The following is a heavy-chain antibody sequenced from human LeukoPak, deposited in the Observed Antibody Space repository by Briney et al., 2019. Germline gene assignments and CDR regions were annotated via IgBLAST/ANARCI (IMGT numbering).Heavy chain of an antibody. CDR1: GFTFSSYW. D-gene: IGHD3-3*01. V-gene: IGHV3-74*01. J-gene: IGHJ4*02. Sequence: PGGSLRLSCAASGFTFSSYWMHWVRQAPGKGLVWVSRINSDGSSTSYADSVKGRFTISGDNAKNTLYLQMNSLRAEDTAVYYCARFSRYYDFWSGLLDYWGQGTLVTVSS. CDR3: ARFSRYYDFWSGLLDY. CDR2: INSDGSST.